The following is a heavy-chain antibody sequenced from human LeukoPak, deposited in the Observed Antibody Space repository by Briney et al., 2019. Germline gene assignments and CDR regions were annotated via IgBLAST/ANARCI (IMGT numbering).Heavy chain of an antibody. CDR2: ISAYNGNI. J-gene: IGHJ4*02. CDR3: ARWPGPRWFGDYYFDY. V-gene: IGHV1-18*01. CDR1: GYTFTSYG. Sequence: ASVKASCKASGYTFTSYGISWVRQAPGQGLEWMGWISAYNGNINYAQKLQGRVTMTTDTSTSTAYMELRSLRSDDTAVYYCARWPGPRWFGDYYFDYWGQGTLVTVSS. D-gene: IGHD3-10*01.